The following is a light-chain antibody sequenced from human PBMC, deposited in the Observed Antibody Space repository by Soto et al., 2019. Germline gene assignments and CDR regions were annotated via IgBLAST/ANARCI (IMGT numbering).Light chain of an antibody. J-gene: IGKJ1*01. Sequence: EIVLTQYPATLSLSPGERATLSCRASQTVSRSLAWYQQKPGQAPRLLIYGASSRATGIPDRFSGSGSGTDFTLTISRLEPEDFAVYYCQQYGSSPWTFGQGTKVAIK. V-gene: IGKV3-20*01. CDR3: QQYGSSPWT. CDR1: QTVSRS. CDR2: GAS.